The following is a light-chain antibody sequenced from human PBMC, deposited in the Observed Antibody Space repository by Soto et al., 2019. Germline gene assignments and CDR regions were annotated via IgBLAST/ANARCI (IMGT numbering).Light chain of an antibody. CDR2: GAS. J-gene: IGKJ5*01. CDR1: QSVSSSS. Sequence: EIVLTQSPGTLSLSPGERATLSCRASQSVSSSSLAWYQQKPGQAPRLLIYGASSRATGIPDRFSGSGSGTDFTLTISRLEPEDFAVYYCQQYGNSPVTFGQGTRLDIK. V-gene: IGKV3-20*01. CDR3: QQYGNSPVT.